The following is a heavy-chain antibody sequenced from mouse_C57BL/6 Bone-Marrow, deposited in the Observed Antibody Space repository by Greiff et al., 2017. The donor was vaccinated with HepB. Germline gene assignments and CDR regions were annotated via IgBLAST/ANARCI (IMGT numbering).Heavy chain of an antibody. CDR2: ISNGGGST. CDR3: ARAGLRLLCLDY. V-gene: IGHV5-12*01. J-gene: IGHJ2*01. D-gene: IGHD3-2*02. Sequence: EVQGVESGGGLVQPGGSLKLSCAASGFTFSDYYMYWVRQTPEKRLEWVAYISNGGGSTYYPDTVKGRFTIARDNAKNTLYLQMSRLKSEDTAMYYCARAGLRLLCLDYWGQGTTLTVSS. CDR1: GFTFSDYY.